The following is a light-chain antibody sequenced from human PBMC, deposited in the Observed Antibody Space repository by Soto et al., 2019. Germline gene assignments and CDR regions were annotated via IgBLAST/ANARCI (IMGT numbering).Light chain of an antibody. CDR3: QPVKTYPRT. Sequence: DIHLTQSPSFLSASVGDRVTITCRPSQAVPNNMAWYQQKPGKPPKLLIYEESTLHSGDPSRFSGRKSGTQFTLTIDSLQPEDFATYYCQPVKTYPRTFGGGTKVEIK. CDR1: QAVPNN. J-gene: IGKJ4*01. V-gene: IGKV1-9*01. CDR2: EES.